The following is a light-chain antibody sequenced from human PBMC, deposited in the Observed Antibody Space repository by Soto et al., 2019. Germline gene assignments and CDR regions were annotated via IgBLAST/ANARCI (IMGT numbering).Light chain of an antibody. CDR3: QQYNSYPLT. CDR1: QSINSW. J-gene: IGKJ4*01. V-gene: IGKV1-5*03. CDR2: KAS. Sequence: DIQMTQSPSTLSASVGDRVTITCRASQSINSWLAWYQQKPGKAPKLLLYKASILESGVPSRFSGRRSGNEFTLTISRLQPDDFATYYWQQYNSYPLTFGGGTKVVI.